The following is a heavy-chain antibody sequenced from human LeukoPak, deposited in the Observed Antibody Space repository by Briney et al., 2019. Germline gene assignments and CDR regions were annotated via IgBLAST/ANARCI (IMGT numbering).Heavy chain of an antibody. CDR1: GGSISSGGYY. CDR2: IYYSGST. D-gene: IGHD2-15*01. J-gene: IGHJ6*02. CDR3: ARDLGYCSGGSCHTYYYYGMDV. V-gene: IGHV4-31*11. Sequence: SQTLSLTCAVSGGSISSGGYYWSWIRQHPGKGLEWIGYIYYSGSTYYNPSLKSRVTISVDTSKNQFSLKLSSVTAADTAVYYCARDLGYCSGGSCHTYYYYGMDVWGQGTTVTVSS.